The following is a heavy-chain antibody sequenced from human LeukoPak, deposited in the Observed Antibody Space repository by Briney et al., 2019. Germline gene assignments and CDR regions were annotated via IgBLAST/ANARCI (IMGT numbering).Heavy chain of an antibody. Sequence: SQTLSLTCTVSGGSISSGGYYWSWIRQHPGKGLEWIGYIYYSGSTYYSPSLKGRVTISVDTSKNQFSLKLSSVTAADTAVYYCAREPRITMVRGVIIGYFDYWGQGTLVTASS. D-gene: IGHD3-10*01. CDR3: AREPRITMVRGVIIGYFDY. CDR1: GGSISSGGYY. V-gene: IGHV4-31*03. J-gene: IGHJ4*02. CDR2: IYYSGST.